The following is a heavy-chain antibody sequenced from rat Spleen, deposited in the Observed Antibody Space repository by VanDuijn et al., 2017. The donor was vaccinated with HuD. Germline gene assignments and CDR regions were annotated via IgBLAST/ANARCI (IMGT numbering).Heavy chain of an antibody. CDR1: GFTFSNYY. V-gene: IGHV5-20*01. CDR2: ISYDGGST. Sequence: EVQLVESGGGLVQPGRSLKLSCAASGFTFSNYYMAWVRQAPTKGLEWVASISYDGGSTYYRDSVKGRFTISRDNAKSTLYLQMDSLRSEDTASYYCAREGNSGYDYWGQGVMVTVSS. D-gene: IGHD4-3*01. CDR3: AREGNSGYDY. J-gene: IGHJ2*01.